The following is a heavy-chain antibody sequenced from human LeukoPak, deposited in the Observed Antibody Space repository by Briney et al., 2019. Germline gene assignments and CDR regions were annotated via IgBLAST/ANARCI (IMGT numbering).Heavy chain of an antibody. CDR3: ARGYYDILTGYSPDFDY. CDR2: ISSSSSYI. Sequence: GGSLRLSCAASGFTFSSYSMNWVRQAPGKGLKWVSSISSSSSYIYYADSVEGRFTISRDNAKNSLYLQMNSLRAEDTAVYYCARGYYDILTGYSPDFDYWGQGTLVTVSS. D-gene: IGHD3-9*01. V-gene: IGHV3-21*01. J-gene: IGHJ4*02. CDR1: GFTFSSYS.